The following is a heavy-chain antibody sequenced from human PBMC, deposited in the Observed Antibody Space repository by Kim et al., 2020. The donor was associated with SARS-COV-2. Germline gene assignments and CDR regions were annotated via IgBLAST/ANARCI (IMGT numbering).Heavy chain of an antibody. J-gene: IGHJ4*02. V-gene: IGHV4-59*09. CDR3: ARGPYYYGSGSYSDY. Sequence: PSLKSRVTISVDTSKNQFSLKLSSVTAADTAVYYCARGPYYYGSGSYSDYWGQGTLVTVSS. D-gene: IGHD3-10*01.